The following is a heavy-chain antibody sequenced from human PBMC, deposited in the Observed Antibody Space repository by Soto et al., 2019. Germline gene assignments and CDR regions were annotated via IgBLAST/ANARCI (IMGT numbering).Heavy chain of an antibody. CDR1: GFSLSNARMG. V-gene: IGHV2-26*01. Sequence: SGPTLVNPTETLTLTCTVSGFSLSNARMGVSWIRQPPGKALEWLARIFSNDEKSYSTSLKSRLTISKDTSKSQVVLTMTNMDPVDTATYYCARTDSSGPYYYYYGMDVWGQGTTVTVSS. CDR2: IFSNDEK. CDR3: ARTDSSGPYYYYYGMDV. D-gene: IGHD6-25*01. J-gene: IGHJ6*02.